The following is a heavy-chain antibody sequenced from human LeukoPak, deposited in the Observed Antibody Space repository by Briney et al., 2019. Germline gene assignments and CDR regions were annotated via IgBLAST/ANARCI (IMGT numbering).Heavy chain of an antibody. Sequence: GASVKVSCKASGYTFSSFDINWVRQAPGQGLEWMGWMNPNSGKAGFAQRFQGRVSMTRNISISTAYMELSSLRSEDTAVYYCVRDFFDGHGYTFYYYGMDVWGQGTTVTVSS. J-gene: IGHJ6*02. D-gene: IGHD3-22*01. CDR1: GYTFSSFD. CDR3: VRDFFDGHGYTFYYYGMDV. V-gene: IGHV1-8*01. CDR2: MNPNSGKA.